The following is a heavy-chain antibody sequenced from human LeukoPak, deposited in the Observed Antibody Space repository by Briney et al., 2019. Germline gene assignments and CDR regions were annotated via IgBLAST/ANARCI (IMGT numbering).Heavy chain of an antibody. V-gene: IGHV3-21*01. CDR2: ISSSSSYI. D-gene: IGHD1-26*01. CDR1: GFTFSSYS. J-gene: IGHJ4*02. Sequence: GGSLRLSCAASGFTFSSYSMNWVRQAPGKGLEWVSSISSSSSYIYYADSVTGRFTISRDNAKNSLYLRMNSLRAEDTAVYYCASSGSYRFDYWGQGTLVTVSS. CDR3: ASSGSYRFDY.